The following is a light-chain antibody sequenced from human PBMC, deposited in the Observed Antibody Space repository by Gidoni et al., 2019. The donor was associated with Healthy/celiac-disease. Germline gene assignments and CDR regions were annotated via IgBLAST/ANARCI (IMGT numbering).Light chain of an antibody. CDR2: AAS. V-gene: IGKV1-27*01. CDR1: QGISNY. J-gene: IGKJ2*01. Sequence: DIQMTQSPSSLSASVGDRVTITCRASQGISNYLAWYQQKPGKVPKLMIYAASTLQSGVPSRFSGSGCGTDFTLTISRLQPEDVANYYCQKYNSAPRTFGQGTKLEIK. CDR3: QKYNSAPRT.